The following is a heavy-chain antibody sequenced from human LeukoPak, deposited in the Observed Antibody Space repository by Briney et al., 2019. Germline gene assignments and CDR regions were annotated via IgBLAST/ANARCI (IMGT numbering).Heavy chain of an antibody. CDR1: GGTFSSYA. V-gene: IGHV1-69*06. J-gene: IGHJ4*02. CDR2: IIPIFGTA. CDR3: ASPTGDGYGYGHFDY. Sequence: SVKVSCKASGGTFSSYAISWVRQAPGQGLEWMGGIIPIFGTANYAQKFQGRVTITADKSTSTAYMELSSLRSEDTAVYYCASPTGDGYGYGHFDYWGQGTLVTVSS. D-gene: IGHD5-18*01.